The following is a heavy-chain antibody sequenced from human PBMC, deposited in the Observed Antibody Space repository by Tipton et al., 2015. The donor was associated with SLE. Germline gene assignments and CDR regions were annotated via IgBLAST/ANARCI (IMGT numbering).Heavy chain of an antibody. CDR2: INHSGST. CDR3: ARAKDWEDGFDV. CDR1: GGSISGTNYY. Sequence: TLSLTCSVSGGSISGTNYYWDWIRQPPGKALEWIGEINHSGSTNYNPSLKSRVTISADTSKNQFSLKLTSVTAADTALYFCARAKDWEDGFDVWGQGTMVTVSA. D-gene: IGHD3-9*01. V-gene: IGHV4-39*07. J-gene: IGHJ3*01.